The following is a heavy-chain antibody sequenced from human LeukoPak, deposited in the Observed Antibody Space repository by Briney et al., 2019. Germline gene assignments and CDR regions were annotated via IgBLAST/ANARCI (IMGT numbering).Heavy chain of an antibody. V-gene: IGHV3-23*01. J-gene: IGHJ6*02. Sequence: GGSLRLSCVASGFTFSSFEMSWVRQAPGKGLEWVSAISGSGGSTYYADSVKGRFTISRDNSKNTLYLQMNSLRAEDTAVYYCAKDKPNSNAYGMDVWGQGTTVTVSS. CDR3: AKDKPNSNAYGMDV. CDR2: ISGSGGST. D-gene: IGHD4-11*01. CDR1: GFTFSSFE.